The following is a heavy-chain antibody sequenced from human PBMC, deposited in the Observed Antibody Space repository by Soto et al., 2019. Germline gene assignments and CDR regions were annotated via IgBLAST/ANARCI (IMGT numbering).Heavy chain of an antibody. V-gene: IGHV3-30*18. J-gene: IGHJ6*01. CDR1: GFTFSSYG. D-gene: IGHD6-6*01. CDR2: ISYDGSNK. CDR3: AKDPSRHHYYYYGMDV. Sequence: QVQLVESGGGVVQPGRSLRLSCAASGFTFSSYGMHWVRQAPGKGLEWVAVISYDGSNKYYADSVKGRFTISRDNSKNTLYLQMNSLRAEDTAVYYCAKDPSRHHYYYYGMDVW.